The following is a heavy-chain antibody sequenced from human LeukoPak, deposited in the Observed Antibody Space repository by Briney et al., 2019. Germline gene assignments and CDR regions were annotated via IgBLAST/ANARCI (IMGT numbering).Heavy chain of an antibody. CDR2: IYTSGST. D-gene: IGHD6-13*01. CDR3: ARGVSAAGTEVFDY. Sequence: SETLSLTCTVSGGSISSGSYYWSWIRQPAGKGLEWLGRIYTSGSTNYNPSLKSRVTISVDTSKNQFSLKLSSVTAADTAVYYCARGVSAAGTEVFDYWGQGTLVTVSS. CDR1: GGSISSGSYY. V-gene: IGHV4-61*02. J-gene: IGHJ4*02.